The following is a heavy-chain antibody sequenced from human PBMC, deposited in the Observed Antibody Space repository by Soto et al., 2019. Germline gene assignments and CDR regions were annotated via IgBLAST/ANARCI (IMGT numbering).Heavy chain of an antibody. J-gene: IGHJ5*02. V-gene: IGHV4-59*01. CDR1: GGSISSYY. CDR2: IYYSGST. Sequence: XATLSLPCTVSGGSISSYYWSWIRQPPGKGLEWIGYIYYSGSTNYNPSLRSRVTISVDTSKNQFSLKLSSVTAADTAVYYCARDQTNYYDSSGYYSWFDPWGQGTLVTVSS. D-gene: IGHD3-22*01. CDR3: ARDQTNYYDSSGYYSWFDP.